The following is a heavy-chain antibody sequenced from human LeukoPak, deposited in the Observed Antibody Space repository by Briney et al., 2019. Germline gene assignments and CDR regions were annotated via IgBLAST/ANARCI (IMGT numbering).Heavy chain of an antibody. V-gene: IGHV3-43*02. CDR3: ARDNTGSYEY. CDR1: GFTFCDYD. CDR2: IRADGATT. D-gene: IGHD1-26*01. Sequence: PGGSLRLSCAASGFTFCDYDLHRVRQAPGKGLEWVSLIRADGATTRYTDSVKGRFTISRDNSKDSLYLQMNSLRTEDTALYYCARDNTGSYEYWGQGTLVTVSP. J-gene: IGHJ4*02.